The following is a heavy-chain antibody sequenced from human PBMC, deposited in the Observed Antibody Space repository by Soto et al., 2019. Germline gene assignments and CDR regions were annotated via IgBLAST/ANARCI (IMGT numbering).Heavy chain of an antibody. D-gene: IGHD6-19*01. CDR1: GGTFGSYA. CDR2: IIPIFGTA. Sequence: SVKVCCKASGGTFGSYASSWLRQAPGQGLEWMGGIIPIFGTANYAQKFQGRVTITADESTSTAYMELSSLRSEDTAVYYCARGGSSGWYDYWGQGTLVTVSS. V-gene: IGHV1-69*13. J-gene: IGHJ4*02. CDR3: ARGGSSGWYDY.